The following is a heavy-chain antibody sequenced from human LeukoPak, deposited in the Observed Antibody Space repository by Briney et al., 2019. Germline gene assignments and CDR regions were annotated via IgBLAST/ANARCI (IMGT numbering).Heavy chain of an antibody. D-gene: IGHD3-3*01. Sequence: GGSLRLSCAASGFTVSSNYMSWVRQAPGNGLEWVSVIYSGGSTYYADSVKGRFTISRDNSKNTLYLQMNSLRAEDTAVYYCARVEIWSGYYFDYWGQGTLVTVSS. V-gene: IGHV3-66*01. CDR2: IYSGGST. CDR3: ARVEIWSGYYFDY. J-gene: IGHJ4*02. CDR1: GFTVSSNY.